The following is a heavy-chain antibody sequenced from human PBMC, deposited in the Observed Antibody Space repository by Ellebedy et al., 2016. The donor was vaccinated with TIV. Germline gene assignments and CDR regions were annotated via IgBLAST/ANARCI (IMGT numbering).Heavy chain of an antibody. D-gene: IGHD4-17*01. CDR3: ARLGSTGHFDY. J-gene: IGHJ4*02. V-gene: IGHV4-61*01. CDR1: GGSVSSSYY. CDR2: IYYSGAT. Sequence: MPSETLSLTCAVSGGSVSSSYYWNWIRPPPGKGLEWIGYIYYSGATNYNPSLKSRVTISVDTSESQFSLKVTSVTAADTAVYYCARLGSTGHFDYWGQGTLVTVSS.